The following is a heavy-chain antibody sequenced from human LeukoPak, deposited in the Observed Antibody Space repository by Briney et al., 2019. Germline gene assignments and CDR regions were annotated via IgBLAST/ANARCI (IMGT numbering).Heavy chain of an antibody. CDR3: ARDGGYYYDSSGYGDY. V-gene: IGHV1-18*01. J-gene: IGHJ4*02. Sequence: ASVKVSCKASGYTFTSYGISWVRQAPGQGLEWMGWISAYTGNTNYAQKLQGRVTMTTDTSTSTAYMELRSLRSDDTAVYYCARDGGYYYDSSGYGDYWGQGTLVTVSS. CDR2: ISAYTGNT. D-gene: IGHD3-22*01. CDR1: GYTFTSYG.